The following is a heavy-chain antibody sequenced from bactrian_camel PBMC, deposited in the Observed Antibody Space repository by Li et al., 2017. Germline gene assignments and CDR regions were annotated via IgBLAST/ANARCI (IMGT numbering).Heavy chain of an antibody. CDR1: GNSVSRNNC. CDR2: LYFLGGVT. CDR3: ATDLPVRVGAGNQPAFGY. J-gene: IGHJ6*01. D-gene: IGHD3*01. V-gene: IGHV3S54*01. Sequence: HVQLVESGGGSVQAGGSLRLSCVASGNSVSRNNCMGWFRQAPGKERKWLGHLYFLGGVTAYDDSVKGRFTISRDNAKNTVYLQMNSLESEDTALYYCATDLPVRVGAGNQPAFGYWGQGTQVTVS.